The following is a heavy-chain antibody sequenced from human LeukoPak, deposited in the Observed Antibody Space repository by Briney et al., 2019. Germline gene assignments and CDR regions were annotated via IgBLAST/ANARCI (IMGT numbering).Heavy chain of an antibody. CDR3: ARDRGTTSSAGYYFDY. CDR1: GFTFSQFG. Sequence: GGSLRLSCAASGFTFSQFGMHWVRQAPGKGLKGVEIIWYDGSEKFYGDSAKGRFTISRDNSKNTLYLQMNSLRAEDTAVYYCARDRGTTSSAGYYFDYWGQGTLVTVSS. J-gene: IGHJ4*02. D-gene: IGHD6-6*01. V-gene: IGHV3-33*01. CDR2: IWYDGSEK.